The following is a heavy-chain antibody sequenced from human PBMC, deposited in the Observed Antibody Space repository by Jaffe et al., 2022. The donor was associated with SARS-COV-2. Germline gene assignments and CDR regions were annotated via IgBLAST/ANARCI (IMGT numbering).Heavy chain of an antibody. CDR1: GFTLSNYW. CDR2: INQDGSQK. J-gene: IGHJ4*02. Sequence: EVQLVESGGGLVQPGGSLTVSCAASGFTLSNYWMSWVRQAPGKGLEWVANINQDGSQKQYVDSVKGRFTISRDNAKNSLFLQMNSLRVEDTAVYYCVRMSRSREMAIADWGQGTLVTVSS. V-gene: IGHV3-7*01. D-gene: IGHD2-21*01. CDR3: VRMSRSREMAIAD.